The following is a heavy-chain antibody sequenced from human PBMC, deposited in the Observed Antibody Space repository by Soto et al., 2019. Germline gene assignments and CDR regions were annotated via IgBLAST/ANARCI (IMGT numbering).Heavy chain of an antibody. CDR3: ARSGGRWLALDY. Sequence: GSLRLSCAASGFTFSSYSMNWVRQAPGKGLEWVSSISSSSSYIYYADSVKGRFTISRDNAKNSLYLQMNSLRAEDTAVYYCARSGGRWLALDYWGQGTLVTVSS. V-gene: IGHV3-21*01. J-gene: IGHJ4*02. CDR1: GFTFSSYS. CDR2: ISSSSSYI. D-gene: IGHD3-16*01.